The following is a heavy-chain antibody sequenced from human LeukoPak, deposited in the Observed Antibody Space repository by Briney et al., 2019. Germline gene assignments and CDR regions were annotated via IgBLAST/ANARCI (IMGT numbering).Heavy chain of an antibody. D-gene: IGHD3-3*01. V-gene: IGHV4-4*07. CDR2: VYISGST. CDR1: GSSISGYY. CDR3: ARDGVAGSASDY. J-gene: IGHJ4*02. Sequence: PSETLSLTCTVSGSSISGYYWSWIRQPAGKGLEWIGRVYISGSTDYNPSLRSRATMSVDLSKKQVSLKLNSVTAADTAVYYCARDGVAGSASDYWGQGALVAVSS.